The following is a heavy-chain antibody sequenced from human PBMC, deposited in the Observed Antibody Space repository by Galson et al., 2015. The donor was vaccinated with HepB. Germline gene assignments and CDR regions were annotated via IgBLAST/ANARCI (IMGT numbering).Heavy chain of an antibody. CDR2: INPNSGGT. V-gene: IGHV1-2*02. Sequence: SVKVSCKASGYTFTGYYMHWVRQAPGQGLEWMGWINPNSGGTNYAQKFQGRVTMTRDTSISTAYMELSRLRSDDTAVYYCARGVRVVPAAIKGGDYYYYYMDVWGKGTTVTVSS. D-gene: IGHD2-2*02. CDR3: ARGVRVVPAAIKGGDYYYYYMDV. J-gene: IGHJ6*03. CDR1: GYTFTGYY.